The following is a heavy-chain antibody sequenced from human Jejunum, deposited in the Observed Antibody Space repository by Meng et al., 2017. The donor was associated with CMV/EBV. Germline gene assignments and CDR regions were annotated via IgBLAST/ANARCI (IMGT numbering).Heavy chain of an antibody. J-gene: IGHJ5*02. Sequence: VWVVDLGGGLRKPGGSLRLSCIGSGFTFRSYNMNWVRQAPGKGLEWVSSISSSSRYINYADSVKGRFTISRDNAKNSLYLQMNSLRVEDTAIYYCARDIDHWGQGTLVTVSS. CDR2: ISSSSRYI. V-gene: IGHV3-21*01. CDR1: GFTFRSYN. CDR3: ARDIDH.